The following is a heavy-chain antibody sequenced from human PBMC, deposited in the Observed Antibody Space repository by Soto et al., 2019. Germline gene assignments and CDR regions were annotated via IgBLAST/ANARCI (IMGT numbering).Heavy chain of an antibody. J-gene: IGHJ4*02. Sequence: EVQLVESGGGLVQPGGSLRLSCAASGFTFSTYWMHWVRQAPGKGLVWVSRINNDGTGTYYADSVKGRFTISRDNAKNTLYLQMNSLRAEDTAVYYCARGPPENRYFEYWGQGTLVTVSS. CDR1: GFTFSTYW. CDR2: INNDGTGT. CDR3: ARGPPENRYFEY. V-gene: IGHV3-74*01. D-gene: IGHD3-16*02.